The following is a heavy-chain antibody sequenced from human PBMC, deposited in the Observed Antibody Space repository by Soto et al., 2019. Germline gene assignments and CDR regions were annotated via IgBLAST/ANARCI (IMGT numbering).Heavy chain of an antibody. J-gene: IGHJ4*02. V-gene: IGHV4-59*01. CDR1: GGSLSGSY. CDR3: ATGGGWLHNSYIRGLYFDY. D-gene: IGHD3-3*02. Sequence: ETLSLTCTVSGGSLSGSYCSWIRKSPGKSLEWIASISYTGSTTHNPSLKSRVTLSVDTSKNQFSLSLTSVTPADTAAYYCATGGGWLHNSYIRGLYFDYWGQGVLVTVSS. CDR2: ISYTGST.